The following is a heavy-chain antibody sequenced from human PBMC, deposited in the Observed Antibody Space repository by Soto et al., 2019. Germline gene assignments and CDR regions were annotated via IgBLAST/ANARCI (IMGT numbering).Heavy chain of an antibody. D-gene: IGHD3-10*01. J-gene: IGHJ5*02. CDR1: GGTFSSYA. Sequence: ASVKFSCKASGGTFSSYAISWVRQATGQGLEWMGWMNPGSGNTDYAHKFQGRVTMTRNISISTAYMELSRLGSDDTAIYYCARMAASGSLNWFDPWGQGTLVTVSS. V-gene: IGHV1-8*02. CDR3: ARMAASGSLNWFDP. CDR2: MNPGSGNT.